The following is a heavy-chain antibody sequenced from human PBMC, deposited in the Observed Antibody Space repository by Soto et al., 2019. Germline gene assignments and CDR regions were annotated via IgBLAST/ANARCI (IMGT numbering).Heavy chain of an antibody. J-gene: IGHJ4*02. Sequence: PSETLSLTCTVSGGSISSGGYYWSWIRQHPGKGLEWIGYIYYSGSTYYNPSLKSRVTISVDTSKNQFSLKLSSVTAADTAVYYCARSGYSYGLDYWGQGTLVTVSS. CDR3: ARSGYSYGLDY. V-gene: IGHV4-31*03. CDR1: GGSISSGGYY. D-gene: IGHD5-18*01. CDR2: IYYSGST.